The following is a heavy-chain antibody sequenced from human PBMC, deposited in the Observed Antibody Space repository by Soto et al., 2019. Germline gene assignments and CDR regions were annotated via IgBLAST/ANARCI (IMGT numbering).Heavy chain of an antibody. CDR3: HRSSDADYGMGV. D-gene: IGHD2-2*01. CDR1: GGSISSGGYS. J-gene: IGHJ6*02. Sequence: SETLSLTCAVSGGSISSGGYSWSWIRQPPGKGLEWIGYIYHGVNTYYNPSLESRVSISQDGSKNQFSLKLTSVTAADTAVYYGHRSSDADYGMGVWGPGTTVTVSS. CDR2: IYHGVNT. V-gene: IGHV4-30-2*01.